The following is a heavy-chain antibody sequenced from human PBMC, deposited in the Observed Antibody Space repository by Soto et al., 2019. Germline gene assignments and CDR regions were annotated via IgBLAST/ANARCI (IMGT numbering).Heavy chain of an antibody. CDR3: AHSPIEVYCSSTSCSATTYGFDY. CDR2: IYWDDDK. D-gene: IGHD2-2*01. Sequence: SGPTLVKPTQTLTLTCTFSGFSLSTSGVGVGWIRQPPGKALEWLALIYWDDDKRYSPSLKSRLTITKDTSKNQVVLTMTNMDPVDTATYYCAHSPIEVYCSSTSCSATTYGFDYWGQGTLVTVSS. J-gene: IGHJ4*02. CDR1: GFSLSTSGVG. V-gene: IGHV2-5*02.